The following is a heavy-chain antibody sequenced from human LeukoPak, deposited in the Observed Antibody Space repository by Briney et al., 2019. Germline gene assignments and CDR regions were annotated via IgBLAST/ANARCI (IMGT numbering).Heavy chain of an antibody. Sequence: GESLQISCKGSGYSFTNYWIGWVRQMPGKGLKWMGIIYPGDSDARYSPSFQGQVTISADKSISTAYLQWSSLKASDTAVYYCARTRSSSSSWYGQFDYWGQGTLVIVSS. V-gene: IGHV5-51*01. CDR1: GYSFTNYW. CDR3: ARTRSSSSSWYGQFDY. J-gene: IGHJ4*02. CDR2: IYPGDSDA. D-gene: IGHD6-13*01.